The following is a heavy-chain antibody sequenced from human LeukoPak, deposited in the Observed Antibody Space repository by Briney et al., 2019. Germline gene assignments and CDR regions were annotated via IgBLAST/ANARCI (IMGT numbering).Heavy chain of an antibody. Sequence: GGSLRLSCAASGFTFDDYGMSWVRQAPGKGLEWVSGINWNGGSIGYAESVKGRFTISRDNAKNSLYLQMNSLRAEDTALYYCASEERGGIAAAGWGQGTLVTVSS. V-gene: IGHV3-20*04. CDR1: GFTFDDYG. D-gene: IGHD6-13*01. CDR3: ASEERGGIAAAG. J-gene: IGHJ4*02. CDR2: INWNGGSI.